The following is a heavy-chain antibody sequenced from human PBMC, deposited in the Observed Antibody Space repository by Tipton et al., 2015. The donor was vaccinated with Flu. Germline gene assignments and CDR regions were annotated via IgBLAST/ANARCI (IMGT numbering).Heavy chain of an antibody. Sequence: TLSLTCSVSGVSLGTSGYYWSWIRQLPGKGLEWIGSIYYSGSTYDNPSLKSRVTISVDTSKNQFSLKLSSVTAADTAVYYCARVGVVTPFDYWGRGTLVTVSS. CDR1: GVSLGTSGYY. D-gene: IGHD4-23*01. V-gene: IGHV4-39*07. CDR2: IYYSGST. J-gene: IGHJ4*02. CDR3: ARVGVVTPFDY.